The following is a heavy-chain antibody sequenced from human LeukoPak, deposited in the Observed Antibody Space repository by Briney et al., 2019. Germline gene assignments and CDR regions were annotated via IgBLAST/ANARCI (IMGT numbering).Heavy chain of an antibody. J-gene: IGHJ6*03. CDR3: AGSSEDYYYMDV. Sequence: GGSLRLSCAASGLTFSSYTMNWVRQAPGKGLEWVSSISSSSSYIYYVDSVKGQFIISRDNAKNSLYLQMNSLRADDTAVYYCAGSSEDYYYMDVWGKGTTVTVSS. V-gene: IGHV3-21*01. CDR2: ISSSSSYI. CDR1: GLTFSSYT. D-gene: IGHD6-19*01.